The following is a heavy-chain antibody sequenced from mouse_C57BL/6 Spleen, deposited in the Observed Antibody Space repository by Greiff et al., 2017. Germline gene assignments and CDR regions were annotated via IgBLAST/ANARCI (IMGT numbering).Heavy chain of an antibody. CDR1: GYTFTDYY. CDR3: ANVVGY. CDR2: INTNNGGT. V-gene: IGHV1-26*01. D-gene: IGHD1-1*01. Sequence: EVQLQQSGPGLVQPGASVKISCTASGYTFTDYYMNWVKQSHGKSLEWIGDINTNNGGTSYTQKFKGNATLTVDKSSSTAYMELRSLTSEDSAVYYCANVVGYWGQGTTLTVSS. J-gene: IGHJ2*01.